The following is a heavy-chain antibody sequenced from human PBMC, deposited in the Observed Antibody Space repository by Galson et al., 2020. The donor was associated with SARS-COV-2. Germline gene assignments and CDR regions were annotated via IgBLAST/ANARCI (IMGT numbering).Heavy chain of an antibody. CDR1: GFTFDMYT. V-gene: IGHV3-21*01. CDR2: ISSGSSYI. CDR3: ARQYDGRSQDGFDV. J-gene: IGHJ3*01. D-gene: IGHD1-26*01. Sequence: SLRLPCAASGFTFDMYTMTWVRQAPGKGLEWVSFISSGSSYIYYADSVRGRFTISRDNAKNSVSLQMNSLRAEDTALYFCARQYDGRSQDGFDVWGQGTMVTVSS.